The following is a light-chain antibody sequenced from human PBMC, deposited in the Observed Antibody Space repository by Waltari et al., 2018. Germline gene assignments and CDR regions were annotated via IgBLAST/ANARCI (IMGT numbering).Light chain of an antibody. CDR1: QYISTY. V-gene: IGKV1-39*01. CDR3: QQSYDTPRT. Sequence: DFQMTQSPSSLSASVGDRVTITCRASQYISTYLNWYQHKPGKGPKLLIYAASTLQSWVPSRFSGSGSGTDFTFTISSLQLEDFATYYCQQSYDTPRTFGQGTKVEVK. CDR2: AAS. J-gene: IGKJ1*01.